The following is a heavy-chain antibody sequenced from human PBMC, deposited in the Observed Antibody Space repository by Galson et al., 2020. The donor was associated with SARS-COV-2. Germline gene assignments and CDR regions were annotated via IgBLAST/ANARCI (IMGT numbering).Heavy chain of an antibody. Sequence: GGSLRLSCAASGFTFSSYSMNWVRQAPGKGLEWVSYISSSSSTIYYADSVKGRFTISRDNAKNSLYLQMNSLRDEDTAVYYCARSGGGGAKAAEYFQHWGQGTLVTVSS. CDR1: GFTFSSYS. D-gene: IGHD2-15*01. CDR2: ISSSSSTI. V-gene: IGHV3-48*02. CDR3: ARSGGGGAKAAEYFQH. J-gene: IGHJ1*01.